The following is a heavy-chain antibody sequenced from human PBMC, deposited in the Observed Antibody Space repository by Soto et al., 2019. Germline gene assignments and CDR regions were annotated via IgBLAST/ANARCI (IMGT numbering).Heavy chain of an antibody. D-gene: IGHD3-3*01. V-gene: IGHV3-30*18. CDR2: ISNDGRNK. Sequence: QVQLVESGGGVGQPGGSLRLSLAASGFTLSSFGMNGVRKPPGKGLDWVESISNDGRNKVYADSLKGRFTLSKDNSRNTVYLQMNSLRVDATAVYYCAKWAPTYNDFWSGLGTSGMDVWGQGTTVTVSS. CDR3: AKWAPTYNDFWSGLGTSGMDV. J-gene: IGHJ6*02. CDR1: GFTLSSFG.